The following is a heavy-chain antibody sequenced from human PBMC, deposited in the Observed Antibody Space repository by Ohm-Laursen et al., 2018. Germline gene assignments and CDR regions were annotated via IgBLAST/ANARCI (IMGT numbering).Heavy chain of an antibody. V-gene: IGHV1-8*01. CDR1: GYTFTSYD. J-gene: IGHJ4*02. CDR2: MNPNSGNT. Sequence: GASVKVSCKPSGYTFTSYDINWVRQATGQGLEWMGWMNPNSGNTGYAQKFQGRVTMTRNTSISTAYMELSSLRSEDTAVYYCAKDRIAVAGLDYWGQGTLVTVSS. CDR3: AKDRIAVAGLDY. D-gene: IGHD6-19*01.